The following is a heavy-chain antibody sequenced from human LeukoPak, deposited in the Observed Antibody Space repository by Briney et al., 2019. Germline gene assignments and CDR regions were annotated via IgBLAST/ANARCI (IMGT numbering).Heavy chain of an antibody. CDR1: GGTFSSYT. V-gene: IGHV1-69*04. CDR3: ARDLGGHYDILTGYYNLDY. Sequence: ASVKVSCKASGGTFSSYTISWVRQAPGQGLEWMGRIIPILGIANYAQKFQGRVTITAGKSTSTAYMELSSLRSEDMAVYYCARDLGGHYDILTGYYNLDYWGQGTLVTVSS. CDR2: IIPILGIA. D-gene: IGHD3-9*01. J-gene: IGHJ4*02.